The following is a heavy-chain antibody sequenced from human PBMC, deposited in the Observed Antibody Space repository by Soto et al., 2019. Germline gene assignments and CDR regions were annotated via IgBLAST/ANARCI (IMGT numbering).Heavy chain of an antibody. V-gene: IGHV4-30-4*01. J-gene: IGHJ3*02. CDR1: GGSISSGDYY. Sequence: KSSETLSLTCTVSGGSISSGDYYWSWIRQPPGKGLEWIGYIYYSGSTYYNPSLKSRVTISVDTSKNQFSLKLSSVTAADTAVYYCARTRLKGYCSGGSCPRSAFDIWGQGTMVTVSS. CDR2: IYYSGST. D-gene: IGHD2-15*01. CDR3: ARTRLKGYCSGGSCPRSAFDI.